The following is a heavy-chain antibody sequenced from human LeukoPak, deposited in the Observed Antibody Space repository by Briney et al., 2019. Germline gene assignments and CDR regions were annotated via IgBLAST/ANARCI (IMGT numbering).Heavy chain of an antibody. CDR3: AREPRYSSGGMVDY. J-gene: IGHJ4*02. V-gene: IGHV4-30-4*08. D-gene: IGHD6-19*01. Sequence: SQTLSLTCTVSGGSTSSGDYYWSWIRQPPGKGLEWIGYIYYSGSTYYNPSLKSRVTISVDTSKNQFSLKLSSVTAADTAVYYCAREPRYSSGGMVDYWGQGTLVTVSS. CDR2: IYYSGST. CDR1: GGSTSSGDYY.